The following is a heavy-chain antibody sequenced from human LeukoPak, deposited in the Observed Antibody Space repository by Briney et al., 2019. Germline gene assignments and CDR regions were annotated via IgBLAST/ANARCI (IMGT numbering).Heavy chain of an antibody. J-gene: IGHJ4*02. CDR2: ISYDGSNK. D-gene: IGHD3-16*02. V-gene: IGHV3-30*18. Sequence: GGSLRLSCAASGFSFSSCGMHWVRQAPGKGLEWVAVISYDGSNKYYADSVKGRFTISRDNSKNTLYLQMNSLRAEDTAVYYCAQDIDDYVWGSYRPDYWGQGTLVTVSS. CDR1: GFSFSSCG. CDR3: AQDIDDYVWGSYRPDY.